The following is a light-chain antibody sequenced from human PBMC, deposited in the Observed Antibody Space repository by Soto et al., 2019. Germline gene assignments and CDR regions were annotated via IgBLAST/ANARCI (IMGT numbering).Light chain of an antibody. Sequence: DIQMTQSPSSLSASIGDRVTITCRASQGISNYLAWYQQKPGKVPKLLIYGASTLESGVPSRFRGSGSGTDFTLTITSLQPEDFATYYCQKYNSAPRTFGQGTKVDIK. CDR3: QKYNSAPRT. V-gene: IGKV1-27*01. CDR2: GAS. J-gene: IGKJ1*01. CDR1: QGISNY.